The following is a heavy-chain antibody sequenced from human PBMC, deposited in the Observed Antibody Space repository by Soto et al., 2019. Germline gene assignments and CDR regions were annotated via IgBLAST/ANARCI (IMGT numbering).Heavy chain of an antibody. CDR2: IIPIFGTA. D-gene: IGHD3-10*01. J-gene: IGHJ4*02. CDR3: ASAPSTYYYGAGDYYFDY. Sequence: QVQLVQSGAEVKKPGSSVKVSCKASGGTFSSYAISWVRQAPGQGLEWMGGIIPIFGTANYAQKFQGRVTITADESTSTAYMELSSLRSEATAVYYCASAPSTYYYGAGDYYFDYWGQGTLVTVSS. CDR1: GGTFSSYA. V-gene: IGHV1-69*01.